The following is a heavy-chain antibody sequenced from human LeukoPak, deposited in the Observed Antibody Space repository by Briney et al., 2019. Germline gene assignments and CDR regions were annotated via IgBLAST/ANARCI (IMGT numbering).Heavy chain of an antibody. CDR2: INPNSGGT. CDR3: ARLGQLYAFDI. D-gene: IGHD5-18*01. J-gene: IGHJ3*02. Sequence: ASVKVSCKASGYTFTSYDINWVRQAPGQGLEWMGWINPNSGGTNYAQKFQGWVTTTRDTSTTTAYMELTSDDTAVYYCARLGQLYAFDIWGPGTMVTVSS. CDR1: GYTFTSYD. V-gene: IGHV1-2*04.